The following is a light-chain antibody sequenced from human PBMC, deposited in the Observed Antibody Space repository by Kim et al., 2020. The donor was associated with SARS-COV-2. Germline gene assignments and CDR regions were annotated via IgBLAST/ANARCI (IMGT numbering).Light chain of an antibody. V-gene: IGLV2-14*03. CDR1: SSDIGGYNF. CDR2: DVT. CDR3: TSYRSDSTLV. Sequence: QSALTQPASVSGSPGQSITISCTGTSSDIGGYNFVSWYQHHPGKAPKLIINDVTNRPSGVSNRFSGSKSGNTASLTISGLQAEDEGDYYFTSYRSDSTLVFGGGTQLTVL. J-gene: IGLJ2*01.